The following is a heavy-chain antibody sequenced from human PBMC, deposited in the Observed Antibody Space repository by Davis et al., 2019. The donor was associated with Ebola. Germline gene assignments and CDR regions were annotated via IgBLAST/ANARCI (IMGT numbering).Heavy chain of an antibody. CDR2: IIPIFGTT. V-gene: IGHV1-69*13. D-gene: IGHD2-2*01. J-gene: IGHJ4*02. CDR1: GGTFNSYA. Sequence: SVKVSCKTSGGTFNSYAISWVRQAPGQGLEWMGGIIPIFGTTSYAQKFQGRVTITADESTSTAYMELSSLRSEDTAVYYCAGQTRGPFDYWGQGTLVTVSS. CDR3: AGQTRGPFDY.